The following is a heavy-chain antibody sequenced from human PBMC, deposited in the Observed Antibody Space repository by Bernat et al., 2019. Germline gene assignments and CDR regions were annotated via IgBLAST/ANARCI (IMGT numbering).Heavy chain of an antibody. J-gene: IGHJ4*02. CDR3: ARIRRYCSSTSCYEFLDY. V-gene: IGHV2-70*01. CDR2: IDWDDDK. D-gene: IGHD2-2*01. CDR1: GFSLSTSGMC. Sequence: QVTLRESGPALVKPTQTLTLTCTFSGFSLSTSGMCVSWIRQPPGKALEWLALIDWDDDKYYSTSLKTRLTISKDTSKNQVVLTRTNMDPVDTATYYCARIRRYCSSTSCYEFLDYWGQGTLVTVSS.